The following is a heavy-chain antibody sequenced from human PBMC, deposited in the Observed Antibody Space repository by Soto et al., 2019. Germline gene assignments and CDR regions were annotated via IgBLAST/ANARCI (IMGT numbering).Heavy chain of an antibody. J-gene: IGHJ4*02. V-gene: IGHV4-30-2*01. CDR2: IYHSGST. Sequence: SETLSLTCAVSGGSISSGGYSWSWIRQPPGKGLEWIGYIYHSGSTYYNPSLKSRVTISVDRSKNQFSLKLSSVTAADTAVYYCARDRFIGTYYVKGVTYVFDHWGQGAPVTVSS. D-gene: IGHD1-26*01. CDR3: ARDRFIGTYYVKGVTYVFDH. CDR1: GGSISSGGYS.